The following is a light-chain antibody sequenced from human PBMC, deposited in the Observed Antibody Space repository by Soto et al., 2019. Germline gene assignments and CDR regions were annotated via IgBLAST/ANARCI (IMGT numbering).Light chain of an antibody. Sequence: SYELTLPPSVSVAPGQTARITCGGNNIGSKSVHWYQQRPGQAPVLVVHDDSDRPSGIPERFSGSNSENTATLTITRVEAVDEADYYCQVWDTSNDHVVFGGGTKLTVL. CDR1: NIGSKS. CDR3: QVWDTSNDHVV. J-gene: IGLJ2*01. CDR2: DDS. V-gene: IGLV3-21*02.